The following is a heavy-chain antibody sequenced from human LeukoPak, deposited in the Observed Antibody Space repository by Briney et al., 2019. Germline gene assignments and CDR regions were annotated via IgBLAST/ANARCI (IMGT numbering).Heavy chain of an antibody. Sequence: GASVKVSCKASGYTFTGYYMHWVRQAPGQGLEWMGWINPNSGGTNYARKFQGRVTMTRDTSISTAYMELSRLRSDDTAVYYCARDGGYSSGWYYYYGMDVWGQGTTVTVSS. J-gene: IGHJ6*01. CDR1: GYTFTGYY. CDR3: ARDGGYSSGWYYYYGMDV. CDR2: INPNSGGT. D-gene: IGHD6-19*01. V-gene: IGHV1-2*02.